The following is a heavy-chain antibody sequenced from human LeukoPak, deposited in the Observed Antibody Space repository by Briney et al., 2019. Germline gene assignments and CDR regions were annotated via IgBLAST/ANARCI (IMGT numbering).Heavy chain of an antibody. J-gene: IGHJ5*02. CDR2: IIHSGGT. D-gene: IGHD6-19*01. CDR1: GGSFNGYS. V-gene: IGHV4-34*01. CDR3: ARGPLAFRRVAGIFS. Sequence: SETLSLTCAVSGGSFNGYSYTWIRQPPGKGLEWIGEIIHSGGTSYNPSLKSRLTISVDTSREQFSLKLTSVTAADTALYFCARGPLAFRRVAGIFSWGRGTLVTVSS.